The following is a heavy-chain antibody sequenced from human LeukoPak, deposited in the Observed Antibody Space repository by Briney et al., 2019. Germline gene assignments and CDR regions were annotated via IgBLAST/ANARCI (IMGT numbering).Heavy chain of an antibody. CDR3: ARYDFNKFFDY. D-gene: IGHD3-3*01. J-gene: IGHJ4*02. Sequence: SETLSLTCGVSGGSISSSSYYWGWIRQSPGKGLEWIGSFLYSGTTYYNPSLETRVTISVDTSKNQLSLKLTSVTAADTAVYYCARYDFNKFFDYWGQGTLVTVSS. CDR1: GGSISSSSYY. V-gene: IGHV4-39*01. CDR2: FLYSGTT.